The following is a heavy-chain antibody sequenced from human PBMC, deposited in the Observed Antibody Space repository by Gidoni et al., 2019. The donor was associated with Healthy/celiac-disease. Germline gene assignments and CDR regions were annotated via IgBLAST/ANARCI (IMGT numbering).Heavy chain of an antibody. J-gene: IGHJ3*02. CDR2: ISAYNGNT. CDR1: GYTFTSYG. Sequence: QVQLVQSGAEVKKPGASVKVSCKASGYTFTSYGISWVRQAPGQGLEWMGWISAYNGNTNYAQKLQGRVTMTTDTSTSTAYMELRSLRSDDTAVYYCARDLAPVRICSPVIVGAPVCAFDIWGQGTMVTVSS. V-gene: IGHV1-18*01. D-gene: IGHD1-26*01. CDR3: ARDLAPVRICSPVIVGAPVCAFDI.